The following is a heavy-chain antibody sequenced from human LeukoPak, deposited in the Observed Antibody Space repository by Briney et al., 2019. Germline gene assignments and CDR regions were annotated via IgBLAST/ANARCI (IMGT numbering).Heavy chain of an antibody. V-gene: IGHV3-7*01. CDR2: IKQDGSEK. J-gene: IGHJ4*02. CDR3: ARALGAAAGYFEY. Sequence: GGSLRLSCAASGFTFSSYWMSWVRQAPGKGLEWVANIKQDGSEKYYVDSVKGRFTISRDNAKNSLYLQMSSLRAEDTAVYYCARALGAAAGYFEYWGQGTLVTVSS. CDR1: GFTFSSYW. D-gene: IGHD6-13*01.